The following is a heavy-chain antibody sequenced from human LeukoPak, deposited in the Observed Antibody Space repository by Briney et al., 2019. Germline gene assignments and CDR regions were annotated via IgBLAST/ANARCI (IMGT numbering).Heavy chain of an antibody. J-gene: IGHJ5*02. V-gene: IGHV3-15*01. Sequence: DYAAPVKGRFTISRDDSKNTLYLQMNSLRTEDTAVYYCTTDPWFDPWGQGTLVTVSS. CDR3: TTDPWFDP.